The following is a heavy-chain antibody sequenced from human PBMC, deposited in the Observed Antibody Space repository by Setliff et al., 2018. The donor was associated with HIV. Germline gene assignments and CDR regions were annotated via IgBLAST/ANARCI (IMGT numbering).Heavy chain of an antibody. Sequence: SETLSLTCTVSGGSISSHYWSWIRQPPGKGLEWIAYIFTSGSTTYNPSLKSRVSISLDTSKNQFSLKLSSVTAADTAVYYCARGRGSYWGQGTLVTVSS. CDR1: GGSISSHY. CDR2: IFTSGST. J-gene: IGHJ4*02. V-gene: IGHV4-4*08. D-gene: IGHD1-26*01. CDR3: ARGRGSY.